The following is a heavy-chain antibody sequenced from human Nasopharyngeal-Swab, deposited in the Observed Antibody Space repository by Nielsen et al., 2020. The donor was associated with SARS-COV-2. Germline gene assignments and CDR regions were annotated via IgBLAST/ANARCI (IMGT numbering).Heavy chain of an antibody. Sequence: SGPTLVKPTQTLTLTCTFSGFSLSTSGVGVGWIRQPPGKALEWLAIIYWDDDKRYSPSLKSRLTITKDTSKNQVVLTMTNMDPVDTATYYCAHNQHWGGYEQQWLVPADWFDPWGQGTLVTVSS. V-gene: IGHV2-5*02. J-gene: IGHJ5*02. D-gene: IGHD6-19*01. CDR2: IYWDDDK. CDR3: AHNQHWGGYEQQWLVPADWFDP. CDR1: GFSLSTSGVG.